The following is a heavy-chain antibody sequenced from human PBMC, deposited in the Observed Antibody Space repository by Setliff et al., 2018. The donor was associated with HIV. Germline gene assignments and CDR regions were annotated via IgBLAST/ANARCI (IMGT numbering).Heavy chain of an antibody. V-gene: IGHV3-23*01. J-gene: IGHJ4*02. CDR2: ISDTADKT. Sequence: PGGSLRLSCAASGFSFKIYAMSWVRQAPGKGLEWVSTISDTADKTYYGDSVKGRFTISRDNSKDTLYLQMSSLRADDTAIYYCARAPGDILTAYFGGLDYWGQGALVTVPQ. CDR1: GFSFKIYA. CDR3: ARAPGDILTAYFGGLDY. D-gene: IGHD3-9*01.